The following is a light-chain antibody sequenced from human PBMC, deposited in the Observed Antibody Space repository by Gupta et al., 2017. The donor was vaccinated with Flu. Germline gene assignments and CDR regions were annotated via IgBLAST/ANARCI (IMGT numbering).Light chain of an antibody. J-gene: IGLJ3*02. CDR2: DDS. Sequence: SYVLTQPPSVSVAPGQTARITCGGNNSGSKSVHWYQQKPGQAPVLVVYDDSARPSGIPERFSGSNSGNTATLTISKVEAGDEADYYCQVWHTSTDHLRVFGGGTKLTVL. CDR3: QVWHTSTDHLRV. V-gene: IGLV3-21*02. CDR1: NSGSKS.